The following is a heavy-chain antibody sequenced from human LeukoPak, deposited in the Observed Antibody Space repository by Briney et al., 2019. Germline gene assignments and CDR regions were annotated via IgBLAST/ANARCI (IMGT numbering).Heavy chain of an antibody. CDR3: ARDGGYCTNGVCYHAFDI. Sequence: SQTLSLTCAISGDSVSSKSAAWNWIRQSPSRGLEWLGRTYYRSKWYDDYAVSVKSRITINADTSKNQFSLQLNSVTAADTAVYYCARDGGYCTNGVCYHAFDIWGQGTMVTVSS. J-gene: IGHJ3*02. CDR1: GDSVSSKSAA. D-gene: IGHD2-8*01. V-gene: IGHV6-1*01. CDR2: TYYRSKWYD.